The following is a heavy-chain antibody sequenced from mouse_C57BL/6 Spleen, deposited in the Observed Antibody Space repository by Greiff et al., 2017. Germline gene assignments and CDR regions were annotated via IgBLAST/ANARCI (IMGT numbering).Heavy chain of an antibody. J-gene: IGHJ1*03. CDR1: GFTFSDYG. CDR2: ISSGSSTI. CDR3: ARGTTVVARYFDV. V-gene: IGHV5-17*01. D-gene: IGHD1-1*01. Sequence: EVQRVESGGGLVKPGGSLKLSCAASGFTFSDYGMHWVRQAPEKGLEWVAYISSGSSTIYYADTVKGRFTISRDNAKNTLFLQMTSLRSEDTAMYYCARGTTVVARYFDVWGTGTTVTVSS.